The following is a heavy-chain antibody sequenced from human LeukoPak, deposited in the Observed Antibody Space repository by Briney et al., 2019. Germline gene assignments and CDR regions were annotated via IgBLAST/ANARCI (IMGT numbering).Heavy chain of an antibody. CDR1: GFTFSDYY. CDR2: ISSSGSTI. Sequence: GGSLRLSCAASGFTFSDYYMSWIRQAPGKGLEWVSYISSSGSTIYYADSVKGRFTISRDNAKNSLYLQMNSLRAEDTAVYYCARASVLLWFGGSKDAFDIWGQGTMVTVSS. CDR3: ARASVLLWFGGSKDAFDI. J-gene: IGHJ3*02. D-gene: IGHD3-10*01. V-gene: IGHV3-11*01.